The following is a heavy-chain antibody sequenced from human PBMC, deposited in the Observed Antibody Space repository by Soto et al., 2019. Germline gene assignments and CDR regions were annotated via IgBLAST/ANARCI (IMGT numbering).Heavy chain of an antibody. CDR2: ISSSSSTI. CDR3: ARGELYYYYYGMDV. CDR1: GFTFSSHS. D-gene: IGHD1-1*01. Sequence: EVQLVESGGGLVQPGGSLRLSCAASGFTFSSHSMNWVRQAPGKGLEWVSYISSSSSTIYYADSVKGRFTISRDNAKNSLYLQMNSLRAEDTAVYYCARGELYYYYYGMDVWGQGTTVTVSS. V-gene: IGHV3-48*01. J-gene: IGHJ6*02.